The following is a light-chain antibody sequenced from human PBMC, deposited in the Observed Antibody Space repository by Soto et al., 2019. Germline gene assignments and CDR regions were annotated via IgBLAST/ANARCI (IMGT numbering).Light chain of an antibody. V-gene: IGKV1-5*01. Sequence: DIQMTQSPSTLSVSVGDRVTITCRASQSISSWLAWYQQKPGKAPKLLIYDASSLESGVPSRFSGSGSGTEFTLTISSLQPDDFATYYCQQYNNLVTFGGGTKV. CDR3: QQYNNLVT. J-gene: IGKJ4*01. CDR1: QSISSW. CDR2: DAS.